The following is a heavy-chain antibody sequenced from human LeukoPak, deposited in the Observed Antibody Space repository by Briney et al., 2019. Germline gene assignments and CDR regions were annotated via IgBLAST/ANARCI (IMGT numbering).Heavy chain of an antibody. CDR1: GYTFRSFD. Sequence: ASVKVSRKASGYTFRSFDVNWVRQATGQGLEWMGWMNPNSGNTGYAQEFQGRVTMTRNTSINTAYMEVSGLTSEDTAVYYCARAPSPASYAMDVWGQGTTVTVSS. CDR2: MNPNSGNT. V-gene: IGHV1-8*01. CDR3: ARAPSPASYAMDV. J-gene: IGHJ6*02.